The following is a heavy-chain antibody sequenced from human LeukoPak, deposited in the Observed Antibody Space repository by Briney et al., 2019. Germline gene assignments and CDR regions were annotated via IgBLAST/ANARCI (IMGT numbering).Heavy chain of an antibody. J-gene: IGHJ4*02. CDR2: ISSSSSYI. D-gene: IGHD6-13*01. V-gene: IGHV3-21*01. CDR1: GFTFSSYS. Sequence: GGSLRLSCAASGFTFSSYSMNWVRQAPGKGLEWVSSISSSSSYIYYADSVKGRFTISRDNAKNSLYLQMNSLRAEDTAVYYCARVTRGSWSENDYWGQGTLVTVSS. CDR3: ARVTRGSWSENDY.